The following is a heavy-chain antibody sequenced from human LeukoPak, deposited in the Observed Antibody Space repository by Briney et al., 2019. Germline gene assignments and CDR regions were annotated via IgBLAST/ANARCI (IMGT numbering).Heavy chain of an antibody. V-gene: IGHV5-51*01. J-gene: IGHJ6*03. D-gene: IGHD6-13*01. CDR1: GYSFTGYW. CDR3: ARVAAGEYYYYYYYMDV. CDR2: IYPGDSDT. Sequence: GESLKISCKGSGYSFTGYWIGWVRQMPGKGLEWMGIIYPGDSDTRYSPSFQGQVTISADKSITTAYLQWSSLKASDTAMYYCARVAAGEYYYYYYYMDVWGKGTTVTVSS.